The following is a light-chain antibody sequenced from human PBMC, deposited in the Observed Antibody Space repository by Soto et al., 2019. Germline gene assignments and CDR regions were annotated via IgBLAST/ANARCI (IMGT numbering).Light chain of an antibody. V-gene: IGLV1-44*01. Sequence: QSVLTQPPSASATPGQRVTISCSGSNSNVGGKAVTWYQQIPGAAPKVVIHSVDQRPSGVPDRFSGSKSGTSASLAINAVQSEDEADYFCSSWDDSLTVVFGGGTKLTVL. J-gene: IGLJ2*01. CDR1: NSNVGGKA. CDR2: SVD. CDR3: SSWDDSLTVV.